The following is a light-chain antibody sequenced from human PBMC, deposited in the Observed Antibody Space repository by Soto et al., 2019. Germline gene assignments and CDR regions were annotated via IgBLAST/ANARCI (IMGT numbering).Light chain of an antibody. V-gene: IGKV1-39*01. Sequence: DIQMTQSPSSLSASVGDRVSITCRASQSISSLLNWYQQKPGKAPNLLIYTASSLHSGVPSRFSGSGSGTDFTLTISSLQPEDFATYYCQQSYSTPITFGQGTRLEIK. CDR3: QQSYSTPIT. CDR1: QSISSL. CDR2: TAS. J-gene: IGKJ5*01.